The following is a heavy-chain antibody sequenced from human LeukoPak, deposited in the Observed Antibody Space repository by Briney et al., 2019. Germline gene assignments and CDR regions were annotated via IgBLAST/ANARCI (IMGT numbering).Heavy chain of an antibody. CDR3: ARAPIIEERFDY. CDR2: IIPIFGTA. Sequence: ASVKVSCKAYRGTFSSYAISWVRQAPGQGLEWIGGIIPIFGTANYAQKFQGRVTITADESTSTAYMELSSLRSEDTAVYYCARAPIIEERFDYWGQGTLVTVSS. V-gene: IGHV1-69*13. D-gene: IGHD2/OR15-2a*01. CDR1: RGTFSSYA. J-gene: IGHJ4*02.